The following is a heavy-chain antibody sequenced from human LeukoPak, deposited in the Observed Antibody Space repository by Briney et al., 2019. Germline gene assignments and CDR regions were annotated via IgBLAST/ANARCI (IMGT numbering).Heavy chain of an antibody. Sequence: GESLQISCKASGYSFTSYWIGWVRQLPGKGLEWMAIIYPADSHTTYSPSLQGQVTISADKSISTAYLQWSSLKASDTAMYYCARHRRPGSIDAFDIWGQGTMVSVSS. V-gene: IGHV5-51*01. CDR1: GYSFTSYW. J-gene: IGHJ3*02. CDR3: ARHRRPGSIDAFDI. D-gene: IGHD1-1*01. CDR2: IYPADSHT.